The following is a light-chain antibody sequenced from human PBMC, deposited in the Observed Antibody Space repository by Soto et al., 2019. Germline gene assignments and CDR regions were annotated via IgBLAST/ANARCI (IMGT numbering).Light chain of an antibody. V-gene: IGLV2-8*01. CDR1: SSDIGNYDY. Sequence: QSVLTQPPSASGSPGQSVTISCTGTSSDIGNYDYVSLYQQHPDKAPKLMIYEVSKRPSGVSDRFSGSKSGNTASLNVSGLQAEDEADYYCSSYAGSNKFVIFVGGTKLTVL. CDR2: EVS. J-gene: IGLJ2*01. CDR3: SSYAGSNKFVI.